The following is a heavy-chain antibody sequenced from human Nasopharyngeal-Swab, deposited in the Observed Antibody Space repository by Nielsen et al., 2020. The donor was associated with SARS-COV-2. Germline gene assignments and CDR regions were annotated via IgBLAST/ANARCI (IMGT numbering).Heavy chain of an antibody. CDR3: ARERLAAADRYGMDV. CDR2: INAGNGNT. V-gene: IGHV1-3*01. Sequence: KVSCKASGYTFTSYAMHWVRQAPGQRLEWMGWINAGNGNTKYSQKFQGRVTITRDTSASTAYMELSSLRSEDTAVYYCARERLAAADRYGMDVWGQGTTVTVSS. D-gene: IGHD6-13*01. J-gene: IGHJ6*02. CDR1: GYTFTSYA.